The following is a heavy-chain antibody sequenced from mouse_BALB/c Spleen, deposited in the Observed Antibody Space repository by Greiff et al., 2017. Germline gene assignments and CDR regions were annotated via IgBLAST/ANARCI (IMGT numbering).Heavy chain of an antibody. J-gene: IGHJ4*01. V-gene: IGHV1-74*01. CDR2: IDPSNSET. Sequence: VQLQQSGPELVRPGASVKMSCKASGYTFTSYWMHWVKQRPGQGLEWIGMIDPSNSETRLNQKFKDKATLNVDKSSNTAYMQLSSLTSEDSAVYYCALNYYGSSYGYAMDYWGQGTSVTVSS. CDR3: ALNYYGSSYGYAMDY. CDR1: GYTFTSYW. D-gene: IGHD1-1*01.